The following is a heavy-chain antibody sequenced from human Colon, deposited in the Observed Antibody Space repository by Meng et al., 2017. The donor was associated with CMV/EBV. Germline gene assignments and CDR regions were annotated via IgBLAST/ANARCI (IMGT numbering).Heavy chain of an antibody. CDR1: GFTFSDYG. J-gene: IGHJ4*02. D-gene: IGHD2-15*01. CDR2: IRHAASDK. Sequence: GESLKISCTASGFTFSDYGMHWVRQTPGTGLEWVTYIRHAASDKYYADSVKGRFTISRDNSKNTVYLQMNSLRPDDTAVYYCAKDIGTWTRGYYFDYWGQGTLVTVSS. CDR3: AKDIGTWTRGYYFDY. V-gene: IGHV3-30*02.